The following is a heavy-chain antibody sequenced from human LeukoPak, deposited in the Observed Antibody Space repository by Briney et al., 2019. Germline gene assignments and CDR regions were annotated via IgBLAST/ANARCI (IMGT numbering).Heavy chain of an antibody. V-gene: IGHV3-30-3*01. CDR1: GFTFSSYA. J-gene: IGHJ3*02. CDR2: ISYDGSNK. CDR3: AKDPEDLRITIFGVVYDAFDI. Sequence: GGSLRLSCAASGFTFSSYAMHWVRQAPGKGLEWVAVISYDGSNKYYADSVKGRFTISRDNSKNTLYLQMNSLRAEDTAVYYCAKDPEDLRITIFGVVYDAFDIWGQGTMVTVSS. D-gene: IGHD3-3*01.